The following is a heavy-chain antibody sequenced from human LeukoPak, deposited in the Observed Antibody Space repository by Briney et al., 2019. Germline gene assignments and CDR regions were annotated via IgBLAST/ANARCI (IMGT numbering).Heavy chain of an antibody. D-gene: IGHD4-17*01. Sequence: SETLSLTCAVYGGSFSGYYWSWIRQPPGKGLEWIGEINHSGSTNYNPSLKSRVTISVDTSKDQFSLKLNSVTPEDPAVYYCAREGGDYGHLFDYWGQGTLVTVSS. CDR1: GGSFSGYY. V-gene: IGHV4-34*01. J-gene: IGHJ4*02. CDR2: INHSGST. CDR3: AREGGDYGHLFDY.